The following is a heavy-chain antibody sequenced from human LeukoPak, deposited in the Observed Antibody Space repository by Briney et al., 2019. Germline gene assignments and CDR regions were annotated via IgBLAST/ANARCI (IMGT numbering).Heavy chain of an antibody. V-gene: IGHV1-2*02. Sequence: GASVKVSCKASGYTFTGYCMHWVRQAPGQGLEWMGWINPNSGGTNYAQKFQGRVTMTRDTSISTAYMELSRLRSDDTAVYYCARENYYDSSEAFDIWGQGTMVTVSS. CDR1: GYTFTGYC. CDR2: INPNSGGT. D-gene: IGHD3-22*01. J-gene: IGHJ3*02. CDR3: ARENYYDSSEAFDI.